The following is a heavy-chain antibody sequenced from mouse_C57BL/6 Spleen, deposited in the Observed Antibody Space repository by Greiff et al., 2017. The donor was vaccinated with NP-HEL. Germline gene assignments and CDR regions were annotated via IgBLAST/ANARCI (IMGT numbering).Heavy chain of an antibody. V-gene: IGHV1-69*01. Sequence: QVQLQQPGAELVMPGASVKLSCKASGYTFTSYWMHWVKQRPGQGLEWIGAIDPSDSYTNYNQKFKGKSTLTVDKSSSTAYMQLSGLTSEDSAVYYCARGGLHAMDYWGQGTSVTVSS. CDR2: IDPSDSYT. CDR3: ARGGLHAMDY. J-gene: IGHJ4*01. D-gene: IGHD6-2*01. CDR1: GYTFTSYW.